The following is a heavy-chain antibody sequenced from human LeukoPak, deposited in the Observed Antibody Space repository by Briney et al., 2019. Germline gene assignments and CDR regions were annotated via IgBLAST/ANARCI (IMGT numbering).Heavy chain of an antibody. D-gene: IGHD5-18*01. CDR2: ISYDAIHK. V-gene: IGHV3-30-3*01. Sequence: GGSLRLSCAASGFTFSSYSMHWVRQAPGKGLEWVALISYDAIHKYYADSVKGRFTISRDNAKNSLYLQMNSLRAEDMALYYCAKAPGRGYSYGLYYFDYWGQGTLVTVSS. J-gene: IGHJ4*02. CDR3: AKAPGRGYSYGLYYFDY. CDR1: GFTFSSYS.